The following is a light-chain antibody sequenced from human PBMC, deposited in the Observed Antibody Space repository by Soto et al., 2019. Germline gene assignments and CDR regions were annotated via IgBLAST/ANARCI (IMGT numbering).Light chain of an antibody. J-gene: IGKJ2*01. Sequence: DIQMTQSPSSLSASVGDRVTITCRASQGISTYLIWYQQRQGKAPKLLMYAASNLVSGVPSRFSGSGSGTEFTLTISSLQPEYFATYYCQQSYRTPYTFGQGTKLET. CDR2: AAS. V-gene: IGKV1-39*01. CDR1: QGISTY. CDR3: QQSYRTPYT.